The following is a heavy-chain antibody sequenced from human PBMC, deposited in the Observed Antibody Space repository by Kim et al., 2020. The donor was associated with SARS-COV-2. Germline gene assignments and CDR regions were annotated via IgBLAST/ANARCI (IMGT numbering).Heavy chain of an antibody. D-gene: IGHD5-18*01. CDR1: GFTFDDYG. CDR2: INWNGGST. Sequence: GGSLRLSCAASGFTFDDYGMSWVRQAPGKGLEWVSGINWNGGSTGYADSVKGRFTISRDNAKNSQYLQMNSLRAEDTALYHCARGGYSSAIDYWGQGTLVTVSS. V-gene: IGHV3-20*01. CDR3: ARGGYSSAIDY. J-gene: IGHJ4*02.